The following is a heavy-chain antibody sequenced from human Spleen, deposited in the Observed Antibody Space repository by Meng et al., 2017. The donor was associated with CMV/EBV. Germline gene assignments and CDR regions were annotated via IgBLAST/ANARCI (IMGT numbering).Heavy chain of an antibody. CDR1: GFIFSNYA. D-gene: IGHD1-7*01. J-gene: IGHJ5*02. CDR3: ARELTGTTGGCWFDP. V-gene: IGHV3-30-3*01. Sequence: GGSLRLSCTASGFIFSNYAIHWVRRAPGKGLEWVAVISYDGTNQHYADSVKGRFTISRDNAKNSLYLQMNSLRAEDTALYYCARELTGTTGGCWFDPWGQGTLVTVSS. CDR2: ISYDGTNQ.